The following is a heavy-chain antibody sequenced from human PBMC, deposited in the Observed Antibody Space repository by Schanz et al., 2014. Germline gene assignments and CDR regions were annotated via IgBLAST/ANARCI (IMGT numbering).Heavy chain of an antibody. Sequence: VQLVESGGGVVQPGRSLRLSCAASGFTFNNYALSWVRQAPGKGLEWVSAISDGGGDTFYADSVKGRFTISRDNAKNSVFLQMNSLRAEDTAVYYCAKERIAAAWTFDYWGQGTLVTVSS. D-gene: IGHD6-13*01. CDR3: AKERIAAAWTFDY. CDR2: ISDGGGDT. CDR1: GFTFNNYA. J-gene: IGHJ4*02. V-gene: IGHV3-23*04.